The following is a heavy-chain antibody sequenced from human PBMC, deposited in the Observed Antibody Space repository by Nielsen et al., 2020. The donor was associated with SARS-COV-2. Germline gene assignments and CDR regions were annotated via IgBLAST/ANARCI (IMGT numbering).Heavy chain of an antibody. Sequence: GGSLRLSCAASGFAFSSNAMSWVRQGPGKGLEWVSAISGRGDVAYYADSVKGRFTISRDNSRNTLYLQINSLRAEDTAVYYCAKILRLQYYYYGMDVWGQGTTVSVSS. D-gene: IGHD6-25*01. CDR2: ISGRGDVA. J-gene: IGHJ6*02. V-gene: IGHV3-23*01. CDR1: GFAFSSNA. CDR3: AKILRLQYYYYGMDV.